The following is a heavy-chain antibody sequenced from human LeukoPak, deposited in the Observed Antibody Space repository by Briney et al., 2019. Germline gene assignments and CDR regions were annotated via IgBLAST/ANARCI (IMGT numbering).Heavy chain of an antibody. D-gene: IGHD3-22*01. J-gene: IGHJ3*02. CDR2: IYYSGRT. V-gene: IGHV4-39*01. CDR3: ARGHSSGYLDTFAI. Sequence: SETLSLTCTVSGDSISISNYYWGWIRQPPGKGLEWIGSIYYSGRTYYKPSLMSRVTISVDTSKYQFSLKLSSVTAADTAVYYCARGHSSGYLDTFAIWGQGTMVTVSS. CDR1: GDSISISNYY.